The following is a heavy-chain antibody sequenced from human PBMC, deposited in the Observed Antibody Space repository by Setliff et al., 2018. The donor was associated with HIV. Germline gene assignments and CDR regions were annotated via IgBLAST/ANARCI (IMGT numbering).Heavy chain of an antibody. Sequence: PSETLSLTCAVYGGSFSGYHWSWIRQSPGKGLEWIGEIDHSGSTDDNPSLKSQVTISVDTSKNQFSLKLSSVSAADTAVYYCARGHPIVPTGLVSFYFDHWGQGTLVNVSS. D-gene: IGHD2-2*01. V-gene: IGHV4-34*01. CDR3: ARGHPIVPTGLVSFYFDH. CDR2: IDHSGST. J-gene: IGHJ4*02. CDR1: GGSFSGYH.